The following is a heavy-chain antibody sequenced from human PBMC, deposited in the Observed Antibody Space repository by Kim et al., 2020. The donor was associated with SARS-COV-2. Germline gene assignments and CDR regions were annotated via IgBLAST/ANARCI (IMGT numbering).Heavy chain of an antibody. CDR2: IYHSGST. Sequence: SETLSLTCAVSGGSISSSNWWSWVRQPPGKGLEWIGEIYHSGSTNYNPSLKSRVTISVDKSKNQFSLKLSSVTAADTAVYYCARVPGREYSSSPTLEPTPYYFDYWGQGTLVTVSS. D-gene: IGHD6-6*01. J-gene: IGHJ4*02. CDR1: GGSISSSNW. V-gene: IGHV4-4*02. CDR3: ARVPGREYSSSPTLEPTPYYFDY.